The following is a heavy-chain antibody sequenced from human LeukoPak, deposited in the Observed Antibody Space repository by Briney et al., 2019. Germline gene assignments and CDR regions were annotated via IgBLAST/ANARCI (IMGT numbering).Heavy chain of an antibody. CDR3: ARVYSSGWYFDP. V-gene: IGHV3-21*01. CDR1: GCTFSSYR. CDR2: ISSSSTNI. J-gene: IGHJ5*02. Sequence: GGSLRLSCAASGCTFSSYRMNWVRQAPGKGLEWVSSISSSSTNIYYADSVKGRFTISRDNAKNSLCLQMNSLRAEDTAVYYCARVYSSGWYFDPWGQGTLVTVSS. D-gene: IGHD6-19*01.